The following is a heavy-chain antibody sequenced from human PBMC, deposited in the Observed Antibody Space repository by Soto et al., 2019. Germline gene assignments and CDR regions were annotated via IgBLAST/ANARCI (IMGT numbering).Heavy chain of an antibody. J-gene: IGHJ4*02. CDR3: ARDSPYCSGGSCYSYPLDY. V-gene: IGHV3-33*01. D-gene: IGHD2-15*01. CDR1: GFTFSSYG. Sequence: QVQLVESGGGVVQPGRSLRLSCAASGFTFSSYGMHWVRQAPGKGLERVAVIWYDGSNKYYADSVKGRFTISRDNSKNTLYLQMNSLRAEDTAVYYCARDSPYCSGGSCYSYPLDYWGQGTLVTVSS. CDR2: IWYDGSNK.